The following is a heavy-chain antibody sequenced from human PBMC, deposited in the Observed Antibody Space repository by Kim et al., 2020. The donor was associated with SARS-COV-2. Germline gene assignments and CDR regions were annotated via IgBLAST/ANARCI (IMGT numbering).Heavy chain of an antibody. V-gene: IGHV4-31*03. CDR2: IYYSGST. CDR3: ARAADYDSSGYTFDY. Sequence: SETLSLTCTVSGGSISSGGYYWSWIREHPGKGLEWIGYIYYSGSTYYNPSLKSRVTISVDTSKNQFSLKLSSVTAADTAVYYCARAADYDSSGYTFDYWGQGTLVTVSS. J-gene: IGHJ4*02. CDR1: GGSISSGGYY. D-gene: IGHD3-22*01.